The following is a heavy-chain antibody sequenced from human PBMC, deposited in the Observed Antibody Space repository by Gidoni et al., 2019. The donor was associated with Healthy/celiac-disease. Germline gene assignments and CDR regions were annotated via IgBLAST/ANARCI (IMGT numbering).Heavy chain of an antibody. Sequence: SVKGRFNISSDNSKNTLYLQMSSLRAEDTAVYYCVKEQTGSPHWWGVDYWGQGTLVTVSS. CDR3: VKEQTGSPHWWGVDY. J-gene: IGHJ4*02. D-gene: IGHD2-8*02. V-gene: IGHV3-64D*09.